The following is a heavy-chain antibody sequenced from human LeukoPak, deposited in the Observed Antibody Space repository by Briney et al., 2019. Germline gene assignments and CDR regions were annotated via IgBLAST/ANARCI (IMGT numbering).Heavy chain of an antibody. J-gene: IGHJ6*03. V-gene: IGHV4-39*07. Sequence: SETLSLTCTVSGGSISSSSYYWRWIRQPPGKGLEMIESSDYSTSTYYNASLKSRVTISVDTSKNQFSLKLSSVTAADTAVYYCAKRRGLEVLYYYYMDVWGKGTTVTVSS. CDR2: SDYSTST. CDR1: GGSISSSSYY. D-gene: IGHD1-7*01. CDR3: AKRRGLEVLYYYYMDV.